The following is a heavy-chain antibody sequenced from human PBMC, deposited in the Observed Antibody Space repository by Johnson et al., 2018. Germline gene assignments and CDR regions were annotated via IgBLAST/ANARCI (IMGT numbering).Heavy chain of an antibody. J-gene: IGHJ6*02. V-gene: IGHV3-7*01. CDR2: IPKDGSEK. Sequence: EVQLVETGGGLVQXGGSXRLXCAASGFTFSNYWMSWVRQAPGKGLEWVANIPKDGSEKYHVDSVKGRFTISRDNAKNSLYLLMSSLRAEDTGVYYCARVFAPDYYYHGMDVWGQGTTVTVSS. CDR1: GFTFSNYW. D-gene: IGHD2-21*01. CDR3: ARVFAPDYYYHGMDV.